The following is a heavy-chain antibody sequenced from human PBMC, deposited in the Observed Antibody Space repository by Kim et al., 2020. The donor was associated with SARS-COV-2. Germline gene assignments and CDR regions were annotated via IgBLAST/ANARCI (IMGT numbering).Heavy chain of an antibody. CDR2: FDPEDGET. J-gene: IGHJ2*01. CDR3: ATAGYCSGGSCYENPEFDL. V-gene: IGHV1-24*01. CDR1: GYTLTELS. Sequence: ASVKVSCKVSGYTLTELSMHWVRQAPGKGLEWMGGFDPEDGETIYAQKFQGRVTMTEDTSTDTAYMELSSLRSEDTAVYYCATAGYCSGGSCYENPEFDLWGRGTLVTVSS. D-gene: IGHD2-15*01.